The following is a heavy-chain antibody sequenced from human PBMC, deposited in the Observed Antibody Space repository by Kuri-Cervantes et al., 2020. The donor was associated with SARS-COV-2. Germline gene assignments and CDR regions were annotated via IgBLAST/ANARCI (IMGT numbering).Heavy chain of an antibody. CDR2: IRYDGSNK. D-gene: IGHD2-15*01. V-gene: IGHV3-30*02. Sequence: GESLKISCAASGFTFSSYGMHWVRQAPGKGLEWVAFIRYDGSNKYYADSVKGRFTISRDNSKNTLYLQMNSLRAEDTAVYYCAIVDYCSGGSCYPSGAFDIWGQGTMVTVSS. CDR1: GFTFSSYG. CDR3: AIVDYCSGGSCYPSGAFDI. J-gene: IGHJ3*02.